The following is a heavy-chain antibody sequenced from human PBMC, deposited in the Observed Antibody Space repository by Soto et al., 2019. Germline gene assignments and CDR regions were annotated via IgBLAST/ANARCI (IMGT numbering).Heavy chain of an antibody. J-gene: IGHJ6*02. Sequence: QVQLVESGGGLVKPGGSLRLSCAASGFTFSDYYMTWIRQAPGKGLEWVSYISSSGGLIYYADSVKGRFTISRDNARKSLXLQMRSLRAEDSAVYYCARDRYDFWSGSDQYGLDVWGQGTTVTVSS. CDR1: GFTFSDYY. CDR3: ARDRYDFWSGSDQYGLDV. V-gene: IGHV3-11*01. D-gene: IGHD3-3*01. CDR2: ISSSGGLI.